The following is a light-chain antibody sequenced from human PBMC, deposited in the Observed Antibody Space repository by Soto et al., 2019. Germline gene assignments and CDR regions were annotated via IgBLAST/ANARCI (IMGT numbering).Light chain of an antibody. V-gene: IGLV2-23*01. J-gene: IGLJ3*02. Sequence: QSVLTQPRSVSGSPGQSVTISCTGTSSDVGSYNLVSWYQQHPGKAPKLMIYEGSKRPSGVSNRFSGSKSGNTASLTISGLQAEDEADYYCCSYAGSRVFGGGTKLTVL. CDR2: EGS. CDR1: SSDVGSYNL. CDR3: CSYAGSRV.